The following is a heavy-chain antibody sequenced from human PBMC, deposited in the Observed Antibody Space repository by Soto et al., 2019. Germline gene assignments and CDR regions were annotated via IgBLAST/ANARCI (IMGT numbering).Heavy chain of an antibody. CDR2: ISGSGGST. V-gene: IGHV3-23*01. CDR3: AKVRFRETTPRGMDV. D-gene: IGHD4-4*01. CDR1: GFTFSSYA. Sequence: PGGSLRLSCAASGFTFSSYAMSWVRQAPGKGLEWVSAISGSGGSTYYADSVKGRFTISRDNSKNTLYLQMNSLRAEDTAVYYCAKVRFRETTPRGMDVWGQGTTVTVSS. J-gene: IGHJ6*02.